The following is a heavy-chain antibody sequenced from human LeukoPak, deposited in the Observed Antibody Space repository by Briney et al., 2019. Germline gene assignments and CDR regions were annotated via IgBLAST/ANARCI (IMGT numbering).Heavy chain of an antibody. V-gene: IGHV4-4*02. D-gene: IGHD2-2*01. J-gene: IGHJ4*02. CDR3: ARQVTTDIVVVPAEFDY. Sequence: SETLSLTCAVSGGSISSSNWWSWVRQPPGKGLEWIGEIYHSGSTNYNPSLKSRVTISVDTSKNQFSLKLSSVTAADTAVYYCARQVTTDIVVVPAEFDYWGQGTLVTVSS. CDR1: GGSISSSNW. CDR2: IYHSGST.